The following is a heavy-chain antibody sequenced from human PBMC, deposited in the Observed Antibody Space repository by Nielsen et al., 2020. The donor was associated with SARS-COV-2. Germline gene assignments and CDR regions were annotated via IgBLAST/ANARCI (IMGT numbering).Heavy chain of an antibody. CDR2: IWYDGSNK. J-gene: IGHJ6*02. CDR1: GFTFSSYG. Sequence: GESLKISCAASGFTFSSYGMHWVRQAPGKGLEWVAVIWYDGSNKYYADSVKGRFTVSRDTSKNTVYLQMNSLSVEDTAVYYCAKRRAVFMLTFGGEGAMDIWGQGTTVSVSS. D-gene: IGHD3-16*01. CDR3: AKRRAVFMLTFGGEGAMDI. V-gene: IGHV3-33*06.